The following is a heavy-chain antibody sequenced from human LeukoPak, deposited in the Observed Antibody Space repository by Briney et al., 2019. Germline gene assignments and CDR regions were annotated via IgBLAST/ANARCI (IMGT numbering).Heavy chain of an antibody. CDR2: ISSSSSTT. Sequence: GGSLRLSCAASGFTFSSYSMNWVRQAPGKGLEWVSYISSSSSTTYYADSVKGRFTISRDNAKNSLYLQMNSLRAEDTAVYYCARNYYDSSGYYYFDYWGQGTLVTVSS. J-gene: IGHJ4*02. D-gene: IGHD3-22*01. V-gene: IGHV3-48*04. CDR1: GFTFSSYS. CDR3: ARNYYDSSGYYYFDY.